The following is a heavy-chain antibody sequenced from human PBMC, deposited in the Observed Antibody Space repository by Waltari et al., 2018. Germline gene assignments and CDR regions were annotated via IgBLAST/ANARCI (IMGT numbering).Heavy chain of an antibody. CDR3: ARGGQWLVPFDY. D-gene: IGHD6-19*01. CDR2: ISSNGGST. CDR1: GFTFSSYA. J-gene: IGHJ4*02. Sequence: EVQLVESGGGLVQPGGSLRLSCAASGFTFSSYAMHWVRQAPGKGLDYVSAISSNGGSTYYANSVKGRFTISRDNSKNTLYLQMGSLRAEDMAVYYCARGGQWLVPFDYWGQGTLVTVSS. V-gene: IGHV3-64*01.